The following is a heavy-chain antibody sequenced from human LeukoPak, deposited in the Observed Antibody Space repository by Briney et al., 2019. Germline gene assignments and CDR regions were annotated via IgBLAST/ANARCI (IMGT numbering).Heavy chain of an antibody. D-gene: IGHD5-24*01. V-gene: IGHV3-23*01. Sequence: GGSLRLSCEGSGFNFSSYAMSWVRQAPGKGLEWVSVITGSGGSTYYADSVKGRFTISRDNAKNSLYLQMNSLRAEDTAVYYCAITYNDYFDYWGQGTLVTVSS. CDR3: AITYNDYFDY. CDR2: ITGSGGST. J-gene: IGHJ4*02. CDR1: GFNFSSYA.